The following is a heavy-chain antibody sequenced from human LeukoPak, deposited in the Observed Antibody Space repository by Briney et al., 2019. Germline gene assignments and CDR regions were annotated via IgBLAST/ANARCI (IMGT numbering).Heavy chain of an antibody. J-gene: IGHJ5*02. CDR3: ARARAIFGVVFDP. CDR1: GYSISSGYY. CDR2: GYHSGST. Sequence: SDTLSLTCTVFGYSISSGYYWAWIRQPPGKGLEWIGNGYHSGSTYYNPSLKSRVTILVDTSKNQLSLNLTAVTAADTALYYCARARAIFGVVFDPWGRGTLVTVSS. D-gene: IGHD3-3*01. V-gene: IGHV4-38-2*02.